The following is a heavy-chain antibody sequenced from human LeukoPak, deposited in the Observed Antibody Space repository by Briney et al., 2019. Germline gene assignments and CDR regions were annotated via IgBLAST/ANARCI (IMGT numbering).Heavy chain of an antibody. V-gene: IGHV1-8*01. CDR3: ARARGNSSGWYYYGMDV. D-gene: IGHD6-19*01. J-gene: IGHJ6*02. Sequence: GASVKVSCTASGYTFTSYDINWVRQATGQGLEWMGWMNPNSGNTGYAQKLQGRVTMTRNTSISTAYMELSSLRAEDTAVYYCARARGNSSGWYYYGMDVWGQGTTVTVSS. CDR1: GYTFTSYD. CDR2: MNPNSGNT.